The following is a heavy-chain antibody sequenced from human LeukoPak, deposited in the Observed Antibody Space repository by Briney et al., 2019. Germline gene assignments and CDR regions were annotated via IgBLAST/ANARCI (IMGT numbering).Heavy chain of an antibody. Sequence: ETQSLTCAVYGGSFSGYYWSWIRQPPGKGLEWIGEINHSGSTNYNPSLKSRVTISVDTSKNQFSLKLSSVTAADTAVYYCARGLEYSSSWHTIIWFDPWGQGTVHSVSS. CDR2: INHSGST. CDR3: ARGLEYSSSWHTIIWFDP. CDR1: GGSFSGYY. J-gene: IGHJ5*02. V-gene: IGHV4-34*01. D-gene: IGHD6-13*01.